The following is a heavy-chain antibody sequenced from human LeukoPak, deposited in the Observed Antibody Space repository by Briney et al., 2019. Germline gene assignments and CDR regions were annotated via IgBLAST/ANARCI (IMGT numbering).Heavy chain of an antibody. Sequence: TGGSLRLSCAASGFTFNNYAMNWVRQAPGKGLEWVSSISEGGENTHYADSVKGRFTISRDNSQSTLSLQMTSLRAEDTAVYYCAKQWVDCWGQGTLVTVSS. D-gene: IGHD1-26*01. CDR2: ISEGGENT. J-gene: IGHJ4*02. V-gene: IGHV3-23*01. CDR3: AKQWVDC. CDR1: GFTFNNYA.